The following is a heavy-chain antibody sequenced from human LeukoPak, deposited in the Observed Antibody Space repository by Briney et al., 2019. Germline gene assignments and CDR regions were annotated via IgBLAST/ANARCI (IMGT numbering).Heavy chain of an antibody. CDR2: ISSSSSYI. Sequence: GGSLRLSCAASGSTFSSYSMNWVRQAPGKGLEWVSSISSSSSYIYYADSVKGRFTISRDNAKNSLYLRMNSLRAEDTAVYYCARDRQYSSSWTLPPDWGQGTLVTVSS. J-gene: IGHJ4*02. V-gene: IGHV3-21*01. CDR3: ARDRQYSSSWTLPPD. CDR1: GSTFSSYS. D-gene: IGHD6-13*01.